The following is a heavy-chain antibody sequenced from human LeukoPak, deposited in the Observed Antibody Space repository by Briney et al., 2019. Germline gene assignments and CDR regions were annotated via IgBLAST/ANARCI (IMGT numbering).Heavy chain of an antibody. CDR1: GGSISSSSYY. V-gene: IGHV4-39*07. CDR3: ARAIGIAAAGTWFDP. Sequence: PSETLSLTCTVSGGSISSSSYYWGWIRQPPGKGLEWIGSIYYSGSTYYNPSLKSRVTISVDTSKNQFSLKLSSVTAADTAVYYCARAIGIAAAGTWFDPWGQGTLVTVSS. CDR2: IYYSGST. D-gene: IGHD6-13*01. J-gene: IGHJ5*02.